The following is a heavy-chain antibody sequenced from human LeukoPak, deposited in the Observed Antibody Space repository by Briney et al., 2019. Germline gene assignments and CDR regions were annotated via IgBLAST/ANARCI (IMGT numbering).Heavy chain of an antibody. J-gene: IGHJ3*02. Sequence: GGSLRLSCEASGFTFISYGMHWVRQAPGKGLEWVAVIWYDGSNKYYADSVKGRFTISRDNSKNTLYLQMNSLRAEDTAVYYCARVSDCSSTSCYGAFDIWGQGTMVTVSS. CDR2: IWYDGSNK. CDR3: ARVSDCSSTSCYGAFDI. D-gene: IGHD2-2*01. V-gene: IGHV3-33*08. CDR1: GFTFISYG.